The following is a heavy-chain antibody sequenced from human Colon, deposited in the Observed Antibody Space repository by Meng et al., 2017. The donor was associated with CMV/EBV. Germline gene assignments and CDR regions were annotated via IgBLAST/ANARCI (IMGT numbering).Heavy chain of an antibody. J-gene: IGHJ4*02. D-gene: IGHD1-26*01. CDR3: VTRQSSGTYGTFDH. Sequence: GSLRLSCVASGFTFNAYWMHWVRQAPGKGLVWVSRLNSDGSSTGYADSVKGRFTISRDNAKNTLFLQMNSLRVEDTAVYYCVTRQSSGTYGTFDHWGQGTLVTVSS. V-gene: IGHV3-74*01. CDR2: LNSDGSST. CDR1: GFTFNAYW.